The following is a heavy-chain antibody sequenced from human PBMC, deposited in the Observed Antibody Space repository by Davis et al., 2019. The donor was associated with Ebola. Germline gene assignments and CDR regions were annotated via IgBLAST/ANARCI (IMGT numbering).Heavy chain of an antibody. D-gene: IGHD2-21*02. CDR2: ISAYNGNT. Sequence: ASVKVSCKASGGTFSSYTISWVRQAPGQGLEWMGRISAYNGNTNYAQKLQGRVTMTTDTSTSTAYMELRSLRSDDTAVYYCARDRGDWGDVFDIWGQGTMVTVSS. V-gene: IGHV1-18*01. CDR1: GGTFSSYT. J-gene: IGHJ3*02. CDR3: ARDRGDWGDVFDI.